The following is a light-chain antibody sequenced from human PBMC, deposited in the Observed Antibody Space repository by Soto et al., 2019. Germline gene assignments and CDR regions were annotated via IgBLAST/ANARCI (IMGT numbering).Light chain of an antibody. Sequence: EIVLTQSPGTLSLSPGERATLSCRASQSVRSNSLAWYQQKPGQAPRLLISGASSRAAGIPDRFSGSGSGTDFTLTISRLEPEDFAVYYCQQYGSSPQTFGQGTKVDIK. V-gene: IGKV3-20*01. CDR1: QSVRSNS. J-gene: IGKJ1*01. CDR3: QQYGSSPQT. CDR2: GAS.